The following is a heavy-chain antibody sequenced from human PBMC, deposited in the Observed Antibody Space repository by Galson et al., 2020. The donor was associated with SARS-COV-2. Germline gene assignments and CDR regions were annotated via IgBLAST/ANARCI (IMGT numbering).Heavy chain of an antibody. CDR3: AKNEQRYSSGWYYFDY. Sequence: QLGESLKISCAASGFTFSSYGMHWVRQAPGKGLEWVAVISYDGSNKYYADSVKGRFTISRDNSKNTLYLQMNSLRAEDTAVYYCAKNEQRYSSGWYYFDYWGQGTLVTVSS. CDR2: ISYDGSNK. J-gene: IGHJ4*02. V-gene: IGHV3-30*18. D-gene: IGHD6-19*01. CDR1: GFTFSSYG.